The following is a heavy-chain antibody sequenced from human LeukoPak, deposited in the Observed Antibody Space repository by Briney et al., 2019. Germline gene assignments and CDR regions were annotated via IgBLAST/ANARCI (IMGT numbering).Heavy chain of an antibody. Sequence: GGSLRLSCAASGFTFSSYEMNWVRQAPGKGLEWVSYISSCGSTIYYADSVKGRFTISRDNAKNSLYLQMNSLRAEDTAVYYCARQSITMIGFDYWGQGTLVTVSS. V-gene: IGHV3-48*03. J-gene: IGHJ4*02. CDR1: GFTFSSYE. CDR3: ARQSITMIGFDY. D-gene: IGHD3-22*01. CDR2: ISSCGSTI.